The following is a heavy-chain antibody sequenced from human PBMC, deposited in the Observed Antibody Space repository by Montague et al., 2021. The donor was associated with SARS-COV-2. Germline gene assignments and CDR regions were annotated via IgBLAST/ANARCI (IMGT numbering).Heavy chain of an antibody. J-gene: IGHJ6*02. CDR3: ARYTRQIRLIVFDYGMDV. Sequence: SETLSLTCTVSGGSISSYYWSWIRQPPGKGLEWIGYTYYSGSTNYNPSLKSRVTISVDTSKNQFSLKLSSVTAADTAVYYCARYTRQIRLIVFDYGMDVWGQGTTVTVSS. CDR1: GGSISSYY. V-gene: IGHV4-59*01. D-gene: IGHD4-17*01. CDR2: TYYSGST.